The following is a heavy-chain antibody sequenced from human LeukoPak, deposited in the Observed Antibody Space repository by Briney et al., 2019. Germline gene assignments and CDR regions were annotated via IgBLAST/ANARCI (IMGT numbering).Heavy chain of an antibody. Sequence: ASVKVSCKASGYTFTGYYMHWVRQAPGQGLEWMGRINPNSGGTNYAQKFRGRVTMTRDMSITTVYMELSSLTADDTAVYYCARAGFGDPRGFDIWGQGTMVTVSS. D-gene: IGHD4-17*01. CDR2: INPNSGGT. V-gene: IGHV1-2*06. CDR3: ARAGFGDPRGFDI. CDR1: GYTFTGYY. J-gene: IGHJ3*02.